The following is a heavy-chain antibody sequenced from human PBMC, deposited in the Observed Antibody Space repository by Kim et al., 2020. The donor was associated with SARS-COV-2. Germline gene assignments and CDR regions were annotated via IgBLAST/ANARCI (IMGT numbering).Heavy chain of an antibody. CDR3: ARQGYGSGTYLFDY. CDR2: IYYSGST. J-gene: IGHJ4*02. Sequence: SETLSLTCTVSGGSINSYYWSWIRQPPGKGLEWIGYIYYSGSTNYNPSLKSRVTISVDTSKNQFSLNLSSVTAADTAVYYCARQGYGSGTYLFDYWGQG. CDR1: GGSINSYY. V-gene: IGHV4-59*13. D-gene: IGHD3-10*01.